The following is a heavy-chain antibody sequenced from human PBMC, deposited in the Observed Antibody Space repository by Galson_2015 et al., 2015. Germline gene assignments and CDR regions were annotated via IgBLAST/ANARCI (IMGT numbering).Heavy chain of an antibody. CDR2: INHDGSEH. CDR1: GFTFSSHW. D-gene: IGHD2-15*01. V-gene: IGHV3-7*01. Sequence: SLRLSCAASGFTFSSHWMSWVRQAPGKGLEWVALINHDGSEHYSVASVKGRFTISRDNAKNSLYLKMNSLSAEDTAVYYCASMESVGGSSDPLGVGYDAFDIWGQGTMVTVSS. J-gene: IGHJ3*02. CDR3: ASMESVGGSSDPLGVGYDAFDI.